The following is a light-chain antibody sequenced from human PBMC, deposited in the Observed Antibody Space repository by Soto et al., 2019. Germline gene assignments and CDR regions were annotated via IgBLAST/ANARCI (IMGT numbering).Light chain of an antibody. CDR1: QSVSSY. J-gene: IGKJ1*01. CDR3: QQRSNWPPWT. Sequence: EIVLTQSPATLSLSTGETATLSCXXSQSVSSYLAWYQQKPGQAPRLLIYDASNRATGIPARFSGSGSGTDFTLTISSLEPEDFAVYYCQQRSNWPPWTFGQGTKVDI. V-gene: IGKV3-11*01. CDR2: DAS.